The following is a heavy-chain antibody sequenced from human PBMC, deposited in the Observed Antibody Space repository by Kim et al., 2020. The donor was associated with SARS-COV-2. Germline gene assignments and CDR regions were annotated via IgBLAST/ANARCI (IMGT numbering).Heavy chain of an antibody. Sequence: GGSLRLSCAASGFTFSSYAMSWVRQAPGKGLEWVSAISGNGGSTYYADSVKGRFTISRDNSKNTLYLQMNSLRAEDTAVYYCTPGGDVDTYHWGQGTLVTVSS. V-gene: IGHV3-23*01. D-gene: IGHD5-18*01. CDR1: GFTFSSYA. CDR3: TPGGDVDTYH. CDR2: ISGNGGST. J-gene: IGHJ5*02.